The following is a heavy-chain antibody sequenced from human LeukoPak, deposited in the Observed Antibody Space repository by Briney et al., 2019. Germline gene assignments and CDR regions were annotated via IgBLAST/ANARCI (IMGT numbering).Heavy chain of an antibody. V-gene: IGHV4-34*01. J-gene: IGHJ5*02. CDR2: INHSGSI. CDR3: ARTAMVRGVIYTPYNWFDP. CDR1: GGSFSGYY. Sequence: PSETLSLTCAVYGGSFSGYYWSWIRQPPGKGLEWIGEINHSGSINYNPSLKSRVTISVDTSKNQFSLKLSSVTAADTAVYYCARTAMVRGVIYTPYNWFDPWGQGTLVTVSS. D-gene: IGHD3-10*01.